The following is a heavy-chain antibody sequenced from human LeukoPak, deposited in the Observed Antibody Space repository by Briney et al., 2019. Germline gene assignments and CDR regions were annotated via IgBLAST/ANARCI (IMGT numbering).Heavy chain of an antibody. CDR1: GYTFINYG. Sequence: ASVTVSCKASGYTFINYGISWVRQAPGQGLEWMGWISGYNGYTRDAHKFHDRVTMTRDTSTSTAYLELRSLQSDDTAVYYCARDQTVFSMTVVVQIKGLDIWGRGTMVTVSS. D-gene: IGHD3-22*01. CDR2: ISGYNGYT. CDR3: ARDQTVFSMTVVVQIKGLDI. J-gene: IGHJ3*02. V-gene: IGHV1-18*01.